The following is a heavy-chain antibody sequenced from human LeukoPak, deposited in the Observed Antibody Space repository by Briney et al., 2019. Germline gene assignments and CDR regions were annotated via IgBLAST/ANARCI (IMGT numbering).Heavy chain of an antibody. J-gene: IGHJ3*02. D-gene: IGHD2-15*01. Sequence: PGGSLRLSCAASGFTFSDYYMSWIRQAPGKGLEWVPFISSSGSTIYYADSMKGRFTISRDNAKNSVFLQMDSLRAEDTAVYYCARGLGYCSGGSCPRRAFDIWGQGTMVTVSS. V-gene: IGHV3-11*01. CDR3: ARGLGYCSGGSCPRRAFDI. CDR1: GFTFSDYY. CDR2: ISSSGSTI.